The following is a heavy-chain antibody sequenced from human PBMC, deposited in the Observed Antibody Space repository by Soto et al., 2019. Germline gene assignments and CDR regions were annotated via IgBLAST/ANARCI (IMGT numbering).Heavy chain of an antibody. Sequence: GGSLRLSCAASGFTFSSYAMHWVRQAPGKGLEWVAVISYDGSNKYYADSVKGRFTISRDNSKNTLYLQMNSLRAEDTAVYYCARVREWERLGAFDIWGPGTMLAFSS. CDR2: ISYDGSNK. J-gene: IGHJ3*02. CDR1: GFTFSSYA. D-gene: IGHD1-26*01. CDR3: ARVREWERLGAFDI. V-gene: IGHV3-30-3*01.